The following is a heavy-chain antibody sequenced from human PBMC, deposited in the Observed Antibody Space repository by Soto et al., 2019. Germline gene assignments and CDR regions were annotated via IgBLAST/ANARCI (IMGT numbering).Heavy chain of an antibody. CDR1: GFNFAAYT. CDR2: IRRIAYGGTT. CDR3: SRSLAIDFDS. J-gene: IGHJ4*02. V-gene: IGHV3-49*04. Sequence: PGGSLRLSCSASGFNFAAYTMSWVRLTPGKGLEWVGFIRRIAYGGTTDYAASVKGRFTISRDDSRKIVYLQMSRLKIEDTAVYHCSRSLAIDFDSWGQGTLVTVSS.